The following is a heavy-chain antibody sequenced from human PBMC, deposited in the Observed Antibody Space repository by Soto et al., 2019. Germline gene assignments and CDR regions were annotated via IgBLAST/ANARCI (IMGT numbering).Heavy chain of an antibody. Sequence: PSETLSLTCAVYGGSFSGYYWSWIRQPPGKGLEWIGEINHSGSTNYNPSLKSRVTISVDTSKNQFSLKLSSVTAADTAVYYCATWGDILTGYYNFDYWGQGTLVTVSS. CDR2: INHSGST. J-gene: IGHJ4*02. CDR3: ATWGDILTGYYNFDY. CDR1: GGSFSGYY. D-gene: IGHD3-9*01. V-gene: IGHV4-34*01.